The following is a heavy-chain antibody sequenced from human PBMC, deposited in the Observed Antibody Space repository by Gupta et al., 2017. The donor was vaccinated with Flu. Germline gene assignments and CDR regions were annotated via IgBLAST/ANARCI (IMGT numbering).Heavy chain of an antibody. CDR3: AKDRSGNPAIDY. Sequence: EGHRLASGGGLLQPGGSLRLPFAAPAPTFSDYAMNWVRQAPGKGLEWVSSIAASGDRTYYADSVMGRFTISRDNPKNTLYLQMTSLRGDDTALYYCAKDRSGNPAIDYWGQGTLVTVSA. J-gene: IGHJ4*02. D-gene: IGHD6-13*01. V-gene: IGHV3-23*01. CDR1: APTFSDYA. CDR2: IAASGDRT.